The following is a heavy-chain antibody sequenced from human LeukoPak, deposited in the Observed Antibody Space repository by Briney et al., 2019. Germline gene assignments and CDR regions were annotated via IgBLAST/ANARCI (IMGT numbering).Heavy chain of an antibody. Sequence: ASVKVSCKASGYTFTSYGINWVRQAPGQGLEWMGWISAYNGNTNYAQKFQGRVTITADKSTSTAYMELSSLRSEDTAVYYCASSLYGSGSYPPDYWGQGTLVTVSS. D-gene: IGHD3-10*01. CDR1: GYTFTSYG. V-gene: IGHV1-18*01. CDR2: ISAYNGNT. CDR3: ASSLYGSGSYPPDY. J-gene: IGHJ4*02.